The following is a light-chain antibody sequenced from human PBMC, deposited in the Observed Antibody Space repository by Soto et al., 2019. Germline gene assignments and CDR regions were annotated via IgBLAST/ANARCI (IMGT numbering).Light chain of an antibody. V-gene: IGKV1-27*01. CDR1: QGISNY. CDR3: QKYNSAPRT. Sequence: DIQMTQSPSSLSASVGDRVTITCRASQGISNYLAWYQQKPGKVPKLLIYAASTVQSGVPSRFSGSASGKDFTLTISSLQPEDVATYYCQKYNSAPRTFGQGTKVEIK. J-gene: IGKJ1*01. CDR2: AAS.